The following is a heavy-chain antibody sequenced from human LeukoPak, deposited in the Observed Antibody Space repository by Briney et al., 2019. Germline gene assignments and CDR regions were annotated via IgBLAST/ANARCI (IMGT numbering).Heavy chain of an antibody. J-gene: IGHJ4*02. CDR3: ARMGRDGYNYYFDY. CDR2: ISSSGSTI. CDR1: GFTFSSYE. V-gene: IGHV3-48*03. D-gene: IGHD5-24*01. Sequence: PGGSLRLSCAASGFTFSSYEMNWVRQAPGKGLEWVSYISSSGSTIYYADSVKGRFTISRGNAKNSLYLQMNSLRAEDTAVYYCARMGRDGYNYYFDYWGQGTLVTVSS.